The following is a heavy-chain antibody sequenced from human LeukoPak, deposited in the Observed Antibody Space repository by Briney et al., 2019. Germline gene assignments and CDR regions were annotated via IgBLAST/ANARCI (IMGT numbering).Heavy chain of an antibody. J-gene: IGHJ3*02. CDR2: ISSSSSYI. V-gene: IGHV3-21*01. CDR1: GFTFSGYP. Sequence: GGSLRLSCAASGFTFSGYPMHWVRQAPGKGLEWVSSISSSSSYIYYADSVKGRFTISRDNAKNSLYLQMNSLRAEDTAVYYCAREGFPNDAFDIWGQGTMVTVSS. CDR3: AREGFPNDAFDI.